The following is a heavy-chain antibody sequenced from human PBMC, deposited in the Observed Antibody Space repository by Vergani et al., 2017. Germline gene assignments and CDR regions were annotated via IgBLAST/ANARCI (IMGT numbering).Heavy chain of an antibody. Sequence: QVQLVESGGGVVQPGRSLRLSCAASGFTFSSYAMHWVRQAPGKGLEWVAVISYDGSNKSYADSVKGRFTISRDNSKNTLYLQMNSLRAEDTAVYYCAREDVAAFFDYWGQGTLVTVSS. CDR1: GFTFSSYA. CDR2: ISYDGSNK. V-gene: IGHV3-30-3*01. CDR3: AREDVAAFFDY. J-gene: IGHJ4*02. D-gene: IGHD3-16*01.